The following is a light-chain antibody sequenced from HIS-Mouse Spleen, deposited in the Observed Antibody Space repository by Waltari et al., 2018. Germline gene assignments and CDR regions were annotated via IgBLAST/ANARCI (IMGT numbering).Light chain of an antibody. V-gene: IGLV1-44*01. Sequence: QSVLTQPPSASGTPGQRVTISCSGSSSNIGSNTVNWYQQLPGTAPKLLIYNNNQRPSGVPDRSSGSKSGTSASLASSGLQSEDEADYYCAAWDDSLNGVVFGGGTKLTVL. CDR1: SSNIGSNT. CDR2: NNN. J-gene: IGLJ2*01. CDR3: AAWDDSLNGVV.